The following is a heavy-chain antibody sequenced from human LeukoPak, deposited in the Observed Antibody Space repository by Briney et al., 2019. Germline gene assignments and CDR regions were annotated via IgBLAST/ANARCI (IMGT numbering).Heavy chain of an antibody. D-gene: IGHD5-24*01. J-gene: IGHJ3*02. CDR3: ARDSELATMLHI. CDR1: GGTFTSCA. CDR2: IIPIFGTA. Sequence: SVKLSCKASGGTFTSCAISWVRQAPGQGLEWMGGIIPIFGTANYAQKFQGRVTITADESTSTAYMELSSLRSEDTAVYCCARDSELATMLHIWGDGTMVTVSS. V-gene: IGHV1-69*13.